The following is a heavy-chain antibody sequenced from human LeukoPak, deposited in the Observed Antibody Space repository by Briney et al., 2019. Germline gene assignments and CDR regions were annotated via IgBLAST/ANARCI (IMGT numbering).Heavy chain of an antibody. J-gene: IGHJ4*02. CDR3: ARGPPRDFGASGFYYNY. V-gene: IGHV3-74*01. CDR2: INSDGSRT. Sequence: GGSLRLSCAASGFTFSSYWMHWVRQAPEKGLVWVSRINSDGSRTNYADSVKGRFTISRDNAKNTLYLQMNSLRAEDTAVYFCARGPPRDFGASGFYYNYWGQGTRVTVSS. D-gene: IGHD4/OR15-4a*01. CDR1: GFTFSSYW.